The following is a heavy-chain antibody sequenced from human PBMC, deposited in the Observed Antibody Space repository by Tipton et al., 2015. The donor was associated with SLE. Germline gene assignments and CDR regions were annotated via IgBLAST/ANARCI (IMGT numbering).Heavy chain of an antibody. CDR1: GFTFSSYA. CDR3: ARGGYSSSSLTSFHS. Sequence: GSLRLSCAASGFTFSSYAMSWVRQAPGKGLEWVSVLYSGGGTYYADSVKGRFTISRDNSKNTLSLQMNSLRTEDTAVYYCARGGYSSSSLTSFHSWGPGTLVTVSS. D-gene: IGHD6-6*01. J-gene: IGHJ4*02. V-gene: IGHV3-23*03. CDR2: LYSGGGT.